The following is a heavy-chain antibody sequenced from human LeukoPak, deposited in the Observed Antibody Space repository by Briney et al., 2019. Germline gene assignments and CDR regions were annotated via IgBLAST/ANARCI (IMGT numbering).Heavy chain of an antibody. Sequence: PGGSLRLSCAASGFTFSSYAMSWVRQAPGKGLDWVSAISGSGGSTYYADSVKGRFTISRDNSKNTLYLQMNSLRAEDTAVYYCAKAVPRYCSSTSCYSPSLPFQHWGQGTLVTVSS. D-gene: IGHD2-2*01. J-gene: IGHJ1*01. V-gene: IGHV3-23*01. CDR2: ISGSGGST. CDR1: GFTFSSYA. CDR3: AKAVPRYCSSTSCYSPSLPFQH.